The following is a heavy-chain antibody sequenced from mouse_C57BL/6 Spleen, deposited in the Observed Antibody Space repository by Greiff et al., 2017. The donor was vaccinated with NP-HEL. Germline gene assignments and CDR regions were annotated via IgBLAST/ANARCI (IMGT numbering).Heavy chain of an antibody. Sequence: VQLLQPGADLVKPGASLKVSCTASGFTFTSYWMSWVQQTPGQGLEWVGSIHPSDSDTYYPHKFKGRFTLTVDKSSSTAYMQLSSLTSEDSAFYYSAIWLYSLDYWGQGTTLTVSS. V-gene: IGHV1-74*01. J-gene: IGHJ2*01. CDR1: GFTFTSYW. D-gene: IGHD2-12*01. CDR3: AIWLYSLDY. CDR2: IHPSDSDT.